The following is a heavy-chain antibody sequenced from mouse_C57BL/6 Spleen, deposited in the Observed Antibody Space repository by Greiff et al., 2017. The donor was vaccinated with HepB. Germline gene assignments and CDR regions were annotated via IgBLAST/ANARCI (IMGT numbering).Heavy chain of an antibody. CDR2: ISDGGSYT. Sequence: EVQLVESGGGLVKPGGSLKLSCAASGFTFSSYAMSWVRQTPEKRLEWVATISDGGSYTYYPDNVKGRFTISRDNAKNNLYLQMSHLKSEDTAMYYCARGVVARGAMDYWGQGTSVTVSS. CDR3: ARGVVARGAMDY. D-gene: IGHD1-1*01. CDR1: GFTFSSYA. V-gene: IGHV5-4*01. J-gene: IGHJ4*01.